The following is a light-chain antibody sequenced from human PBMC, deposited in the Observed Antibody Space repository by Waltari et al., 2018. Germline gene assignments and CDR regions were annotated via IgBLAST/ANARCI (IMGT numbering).Light chain of an antibody. CDR2: DTS. Sequence: IVLTQSPGTLSLSHGERATPSCRPSQTVRATYLAWYQQKPGQAPTLVIHDTSSRATGIPDRFSGSGSGTDFSLTISSLEPEDFAVYYCQQYDISPLTFGGGTKVETK. V-gene: IGKV3-20*01. J-gene: IGKJ4*01. CDR3: QQYDISPLT. CDR1: QTVRATY.